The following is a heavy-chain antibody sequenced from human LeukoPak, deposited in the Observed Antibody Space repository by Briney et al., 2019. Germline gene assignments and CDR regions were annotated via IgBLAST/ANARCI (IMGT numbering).Heavy chain of an antibody. D-gene: IGHD2-2*03. CDR1: GFTFDNYG. Sequence: GGSLRLSCAASGFTFDNYGIGWVRQAPGKGQEWVSGISGSGGRTYYADSVKGRFTISRDNSKNTLFLQLNSLGAEDTATYYCAIPTCSGSGYCSTSDPFHTWGQGTMVTVSS. CDR2: ISGSGGRT. V-gene: IGHV3-23*01. J-gene: IGHJ3*02. CDR3: AIPTCSGSGYCSTSDPFHT.